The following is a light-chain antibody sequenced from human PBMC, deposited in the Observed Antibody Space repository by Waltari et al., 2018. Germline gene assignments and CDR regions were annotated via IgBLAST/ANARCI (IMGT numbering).Light chain of an antibody. CDR3: QQGKSFPIT. Sequence: DIQMTQSPSPVSASVGDRVTITCRASQDIGNRLAWYQPKPGNAPNLLIYGTSSLQTGVPSRFSGSGSGTEFTLTISSLQPEDFGTYYCQQGKSFPITFGPGTKVEIK. CDR2: GTS. V-gene: IGKV1-12*01. CDR1: QDIGNR. J-gene: IGKJ3*01.